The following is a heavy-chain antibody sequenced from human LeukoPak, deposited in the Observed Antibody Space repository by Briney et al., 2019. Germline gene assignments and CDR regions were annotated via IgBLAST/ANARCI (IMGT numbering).Heavy chain of an antibody. CDR1: GGSISTSNW. D-gene: IGHD3-3*01. CDR2: IYHSGST. Sequence: SETLSLTCAVSGGSISTSNWWSWIRQPPGKGLECIGEIYHSGSTNYNPSLKSRVTISVDTSKNQFSLKLSSVTAADTAVYYCARGPLRSGYYRPNWFDPWGQGTLVTVSS. V-gene: IGHV4-4*02. J-gene: IGHJ5*02. CDR3: ARGPLRSGYYRPNWFDP.